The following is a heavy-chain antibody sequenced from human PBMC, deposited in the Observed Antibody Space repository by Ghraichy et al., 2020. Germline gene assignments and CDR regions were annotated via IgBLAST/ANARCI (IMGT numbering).Heavy chain of an antibody. CDR3: TTGVVGDYEVFDY. D-gene: IGHD4-17*01. CDR2: IKSKTDGGTT. Sequence: GGSLRLSCAASGFTFSNAWMSWVRQAPGKGLEWVGRIKSKTDGGTTDYAAPVKGRFTISRDDSKNTLYLQMNSLKTEDTAVYYCTTGVVGDYEVFDYWGQGTLVTVSS. CDR1: GFTFSNAW. J-gene: IGHJ4*02. V-gene: IGHV3-15*01.